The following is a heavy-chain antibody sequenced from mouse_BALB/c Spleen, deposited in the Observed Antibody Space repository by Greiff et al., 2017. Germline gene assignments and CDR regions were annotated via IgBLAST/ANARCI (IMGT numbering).Heavy chain of an antibody. CDR3: VRHENGNYLAY. CDR2: IRSKSNNYAT. J-gene: IGHJ3*01. D-gene: IGHD2-1*01. V-gene: IGHV10-1*02. CDR1: GFTFNTYA. Sequence: EVQRVESGGGLVQPKGSLKLSCAASGFTFNTYAMNWVRQAPGKGLEWVARIRSKSNNYATYYADSVKDRFTISRDDSQSMLYLQMNNLKTEDTAMYYCVRHENGNYLAYWGQGTLVTVSA.